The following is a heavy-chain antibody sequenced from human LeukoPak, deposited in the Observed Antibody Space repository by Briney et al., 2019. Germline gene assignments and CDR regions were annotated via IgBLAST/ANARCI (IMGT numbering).Heavy chain of an antibody. D-gene: IGHD3-22*01. J-gene: IGHJ4*02. V-gene: IGHV4-39*01. CDR1: GGSISSSSYH. Sequence: SETLSLTCNVSGGSISSSSYHWGWIRQSPGKGLEWIGSIYYTRNTYYNPSLKSRVTISVDMSKNQFSLKLSSVTAADTAVYYCARRLYYYDSSDYYTDYWGQGTLVTVSS. CDR2: IYYTRNT. CDR3: ARRLYYYDSSDYYTDY.